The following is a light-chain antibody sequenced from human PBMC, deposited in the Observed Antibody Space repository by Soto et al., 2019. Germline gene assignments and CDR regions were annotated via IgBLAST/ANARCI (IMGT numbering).Light chain of an antibody. CDR2: AAS. Sequence: DIEMTQSPSSLSASVGDRVTLTCRASQTISTYLNWYQQNQGKAPKLLIYAASNLQNGVPSRFSGSGSGTDFTLTISSLQPEDFAAYYCQKSSSIPYTFGQGTKLEIK. CDR1: QTISTY. V-gene: IGKV1-39*01. J-gene: IGKJ2*01. CDR3: QKSSSIPYT.